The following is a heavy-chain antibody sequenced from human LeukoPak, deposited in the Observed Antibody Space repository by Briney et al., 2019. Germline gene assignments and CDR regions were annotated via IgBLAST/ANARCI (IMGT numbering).Heavy chain of an antibody. CDR3: ARGGYYYDSSGYRAEYFQH. CDR2: INPSGGST. D-gene: IGHD3-22*01. Sequence: ASVKVSCKASGYTFTSYYMHWVRQAPGQGLEWMGIINPSGGSTSYAQKFQGRVTMTRDTSTSTVYMELSSLRSEDTAVYYCARGGYYYDSSGYRAEYFQHWGQGTLVTVSS. CDR1: GYTFTSYY. V-gene: IGHV1-46*01. J-gene: IGHJ1*01.